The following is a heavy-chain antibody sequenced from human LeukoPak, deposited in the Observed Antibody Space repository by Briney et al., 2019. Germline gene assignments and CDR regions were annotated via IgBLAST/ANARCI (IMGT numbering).Heavy chain of an antibody. CDR2: MNPSGST. D-gene: IGHD3-22*01. CDR1: GGSFSGYY. Sequence: ASETLSLTCAVYGGSFSGYYWTWIRQTPEKGLEWIGEMNPSGSTSYNPSLKSRVTISVDTSKNQFSPKLSSVTAADMAVYYCARGRQDVTMIVVVMTAVSYYLDVWGKGTTVTVS. J-gene: IGHJ6*03. CDR3: ARGRQDVTMIVVVMTAVSYYLDV. V-gene: IGHV4-34*01.